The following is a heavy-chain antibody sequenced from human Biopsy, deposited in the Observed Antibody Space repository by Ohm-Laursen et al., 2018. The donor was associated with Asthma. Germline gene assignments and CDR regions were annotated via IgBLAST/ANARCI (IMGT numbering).Heavy chain of an antibody. D-gene: IGHD3-10*01. CDR2: ISYDGREK. CDR1: GFAFGNYA. CDR3: AKDRFDGSVTSHYYYYGIDV. J-gene: IGHJ6*02. Sequence: SLRLSCAASGFAFGNYAMYWVRQAPGKGPEWVALISYDGREKGYVDSVKGRFTISRDNFRNTLYVEMSSLRPEDSATYYCAKDRFDGSVTSHYYYYGIDVWGQGTTVTVSS. V-gene: IGHV3-30*18.